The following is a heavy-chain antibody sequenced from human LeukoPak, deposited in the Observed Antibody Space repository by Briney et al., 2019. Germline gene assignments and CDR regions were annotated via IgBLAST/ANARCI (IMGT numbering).Heavy chain of an antibody. D-gene: IGHD6-6*01. V-gene: IGHV4-4*02. Sequence: SGTLSLTCAVSGGSINKDNWWNWVRQPPGKGLEWVGEIYHSGTTNYNPSLKSRVTISVDNSKQQFSLKLTSVTAADTAVYYCAKSEAHSSSRYFDHWGQGALVTVPS. CDR3: AKSEAHSSSRYFDH. CDR2: IYHSGTT. CDR1: GGSINKDNW. J-gene: IGHJ4*02.